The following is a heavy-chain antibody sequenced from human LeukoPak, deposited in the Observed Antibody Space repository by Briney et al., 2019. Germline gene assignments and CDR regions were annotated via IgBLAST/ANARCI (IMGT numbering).Heavy chain of an antibody. CDR2: ISGSGGST. CDR3: AKSSYYDSSGYYREYYFDY. CDR1: GFTFSTYN. Sequence: GGSLRLSCVASGFTFSTYNMNWVRQAPGKGLEWVSAISGSGGSTYYADSVKGRFTISRDNSKNTLYLQMNSLRAEDTAVYYCAKSSYYDSSGYYREYYFDYWGQGTLVTVSS. J-gene: IGHJ4*02. V-gene: IGHV3-23*01. D-gene: IGHD3-22*01.